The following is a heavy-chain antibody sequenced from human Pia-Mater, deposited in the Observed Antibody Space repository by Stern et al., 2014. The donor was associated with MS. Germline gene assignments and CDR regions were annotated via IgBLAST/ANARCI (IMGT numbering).Heavy chain of an antibody. V-gene: IGHV3-21*01. CDR2: ISSSSSYI. CDR3: ARDPITMVRGVFY. Sequence: EVQLVESGGGLVKPGGSLRLSCAASGFTFSSYSINWVRQAPGKGLEWVSSISSSSSYIYYADSVKGRFTISRDNAKNSLYLQMNSLRAEDTAVYYCARDPITMVRGVFYWGQGTLVTVSS. CDR1: GFTFSSYS. D-gene: IGHD3-10*01. J-gene: IGHJ4*02.